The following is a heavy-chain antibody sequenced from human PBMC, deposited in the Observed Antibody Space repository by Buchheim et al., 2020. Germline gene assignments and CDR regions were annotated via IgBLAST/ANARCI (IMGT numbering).Heavy chain of an antibody. CDR1: GGSISSGDYY. CDR2: IYYSGST. Sequence: QVQLQESGPGLVKPSQTLSLTCTVSGGSISSGDYYWSWIRQPPGKGLEWIGYIYYSGSTYYNPSLKSRVTISVDTSKNQFSLKLSSVTAADTAVYYCARYGDPNYYDSSGYYYWYFDLWGRGTL. D-gene: IGHD3-22*01. CDR3: ARYGDPNYYDSSGYYYWYFDL. V-gene: IGHV4-30-4*01. J-gene: IGHJ2*01.